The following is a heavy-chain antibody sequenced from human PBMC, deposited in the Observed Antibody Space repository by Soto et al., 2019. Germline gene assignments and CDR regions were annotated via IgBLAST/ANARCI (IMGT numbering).Heavy chain of an antibody. V-gene: IGHV3-48*02. J-gene: IGHJ6*02. CDR2: ISSRSDTS. CDR3: ARDRGIVILSVPIRNYYYGMDV. CDR1: GFTFSAYA. Sequence: GGSLRLSCEGSGFTFSAYAMNWVRQAPGKGLEWVSYISSRSDTSYYADSVKGRFTISRDNAKNTVYLQVNNLRDEDTAVYYCARDRGIVILSVPIRNYYYGMDVWGQGTTVTVSS. D-gene: IGHD2-15*01.